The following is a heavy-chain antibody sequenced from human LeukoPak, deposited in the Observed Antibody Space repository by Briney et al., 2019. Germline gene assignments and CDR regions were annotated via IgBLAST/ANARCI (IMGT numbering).Heavy chain of an antibody. CDR3: ARHWGGYDEYYFDY. V-gene: IGHV4-61*05. Sequence: SSETLSLTCTVSGGSISSSSYYWGWIRQPPGKGLEWIGYIYYSGSTNYNPSLKSRVTISVDTSKNQFSLKLSSVTAADTAVYYCARHWGGYDEYYFDYWGQGTLVTVSS. J-gene: IGHJ4*02. D-gene: IGHD5-12*01. CDR2: IYYSGST. CDR1: GGSISSSSYY.